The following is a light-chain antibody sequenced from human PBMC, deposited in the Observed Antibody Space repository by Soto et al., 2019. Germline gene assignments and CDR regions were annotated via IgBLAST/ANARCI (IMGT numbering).Light chain of an antibody. J-gene: IGKJ1*01. CDR3: HRRQSWLRT. V-gene: IGKV3-11*01. CDR2: QTS. CDR1: QYINTR. Sequence: EIVLTQSPATLSSFPGDRVTLSCRASQYINTRLAWYQHIPGQAPRLLIYQTSSSAAGIPARFIASGSRIDFTLTIRDVQPEDVAPYSCHRRQSWLRTFGQGIKVDIK.